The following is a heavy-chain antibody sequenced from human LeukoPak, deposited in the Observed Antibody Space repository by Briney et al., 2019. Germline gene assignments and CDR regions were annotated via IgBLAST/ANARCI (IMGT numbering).Heavy chain of an antibody. Sequence: PGRSLRLSCAASGVTFDDYAMHWFRQAPGKGLEWVSVISWNSGNIGYADSVKGRFTISRDNAKNSLYLHMNSLRAEDTALYFCAKDLTTGYCSSTSCHYYGMDVWGQGTTVTVSS. CDR3: AKDLTTGYCSSTSCHYYGMDV. D-gene: IGHD2-2*01. CDR2: ISWNSGNI. J-gene: IGHJ6*02. V-gene: IGHV3-9*01. CDR1: GVTFDDYA.